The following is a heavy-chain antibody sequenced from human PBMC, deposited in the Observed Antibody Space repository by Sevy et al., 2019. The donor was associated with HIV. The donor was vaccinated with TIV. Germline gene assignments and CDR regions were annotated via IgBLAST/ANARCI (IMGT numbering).Heavy chain of an antibody. J-gene: IGHJ5*02. D-gene: IGHD3-3*01. CDR2: ISAYNGNT. V-gene: IGHV1-18*01. CDR3: AREIILRTIFGVVSWFDP. CDR1: GYTFTSYG. Sequence: ASVKVSCKASGYTFTSYGISWVRQAPGQGLEWMGWISAYNGNTNYAQKLQGRVTMTTDTSTSTAYMELRSLRSDDTAVYYCAREIILRTIFGVVSWFDPWGQGTLVTVSS.